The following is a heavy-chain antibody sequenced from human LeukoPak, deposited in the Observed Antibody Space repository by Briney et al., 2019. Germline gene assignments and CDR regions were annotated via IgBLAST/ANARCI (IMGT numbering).Heavy chain of an antibody. V-gene: IGHV4-31*03. J-gene: IGHJ4*02. CDR3: ARGPISRVPAATSLKYYFDY. CDR2: IYYSGST. Sequence: SETLSLTCTVSGGSISSGGYYWSWIRQHPGKGLEWIGYIYYSGSTYYNPSLKSRVTISVDTSKNQFSLKLSSVTAADTAVYYCARGPISRVPAATSLKYYFDYWGQGTLVTVSS. CDR1: GGSISSGGYY. D-gene: IGHD2-2*01.